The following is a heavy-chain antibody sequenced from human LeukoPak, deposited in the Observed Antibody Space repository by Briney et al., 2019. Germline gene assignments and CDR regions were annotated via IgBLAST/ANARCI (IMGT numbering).Heavy chain of an antibody. CDR3: ARVNGGNRYFDY. Sequence: AGGSLRLSCAASGFTVSSNYMSWVRQAPGKGLEWVSVIYSGGSTYFADSVKGRFTISRDNSKNTLYLQMNSLRAEDTAVYYYARVNGGNRYFDYWGQGTLVTVSS. D-gene: IGHD4-23*01. J-gene: IGHJ4*02. CDR2: IYSGGST. V-gene: IGHV3-53*01. CDR1: GFTVSSNY.